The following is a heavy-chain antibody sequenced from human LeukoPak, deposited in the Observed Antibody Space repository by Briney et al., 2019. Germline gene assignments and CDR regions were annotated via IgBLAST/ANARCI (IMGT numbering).Heavy chain of an antibody. J-gene: IGHJ4*02. V-gene: IGHV3-73*01. CDR2: IRSKANSYAT. D-gene: IGHD3-3*01. CDR1: GFTFSGSA. CDR3: TRNTIFGVVN. Sequence: GGSLRLSSAASGFTFSGSAMHWVRQASGKGLEWVGRIRSKANSYATAYAASVKGRFTISRDDSKNTAYLQMNSLKTGDTAVYYCTRNTIFGVVNWGQGTLVTVSS.